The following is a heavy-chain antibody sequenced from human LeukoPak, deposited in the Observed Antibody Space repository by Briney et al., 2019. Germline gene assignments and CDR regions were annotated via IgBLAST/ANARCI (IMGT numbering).Heavy chain of an antibody. Sequence: GSLRLSCAASGFTFSSYGMHWVRQAPGKGLEWAAVIWYDGSNKYYADSVKGRFTISRDNSKNTLYLQMNSLRAEDTAVYYCARSAAATSAFDYWGQGTLVTVSS. CDR3: ARSAAATSAFDY. V-gene: IGHV3-33*01. J-gene: IGHJ4*02. D-gene: IGHD2-15*01. CDR1: GFTFSSYG. CDR2: IWYDGSNK.